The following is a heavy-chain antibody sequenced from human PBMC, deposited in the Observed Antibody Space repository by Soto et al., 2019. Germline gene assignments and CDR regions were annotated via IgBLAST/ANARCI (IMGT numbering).Heavy chain of an antibody. J-gene: IGHJ4*02. CDR3: ARGAYYFDY. V-gene: IGHV4-31*03. CDR2: IYYSGGN. Sequence: QVQLQESGPGLVKPSQTLSLTCTVSGGSISSGDYYWIWIRQHPGKGLEWIGYIYYSGGNYYNPSLKSRFTISVDTSKDQFSLKLSSVTAADTTVYYCARGAYYFDYWGQGTLVNVSS. CDR1: GGSISSGDYY.